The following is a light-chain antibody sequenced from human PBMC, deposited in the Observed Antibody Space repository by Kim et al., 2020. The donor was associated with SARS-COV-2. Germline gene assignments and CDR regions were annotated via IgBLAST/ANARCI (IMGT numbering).Light chain of an antibody. Sequence: PVKLTCTLSSGDSSYAIAWHKQQPEKGHRYLMKLNSDGSHSKGDGIPDRFSGSSSGAERYLTISSLQSEDEADYYCQTWGTGIRVFGGGTQLTVL. J-gene: IGLJ3*02. CDR2: LNSDGSH. V-gene: IGLV4-69*01. CDR3: QTWGTGIRV. CDR1: SGDSSYA.